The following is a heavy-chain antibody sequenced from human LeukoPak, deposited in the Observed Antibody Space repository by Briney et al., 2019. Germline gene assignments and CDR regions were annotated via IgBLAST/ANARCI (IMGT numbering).Heavy chain of an antibody. CDR1: GGSFSGYY. CDR3: ARSPAGYYYDSSGYYYTPFLVVPYYFDY. J-gene: IGHJ4*02. CDR2: INHSGST. V-gene: IGHV4-34*01. Sequence: SETLSLTCAVYGGSFSGYYWSWIRQPPGKGLEWIGEINHSGSTNYNPSLKSRVTISVDTSKNQFSLKLSSVTAADTAVYYCARSPAGYYYDSSGYYYTPFLVVPYYFDYWGQGTLVTVSS. D-gene: IGHD3-22*01.